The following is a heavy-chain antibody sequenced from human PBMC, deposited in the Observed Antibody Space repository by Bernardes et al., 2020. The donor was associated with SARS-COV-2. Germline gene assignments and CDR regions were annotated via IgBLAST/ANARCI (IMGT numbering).Heavy chain of an antibody. D-gene: IGHD3-9*01. V-gene: IGHV3-30*03. Sequence: GGSLRLSCAASGFTFSSYGMHWVRQAPGKGLEWVAVISYDGSNKYYADSVKGRFTISRDNSKNTLYLQMNSLRAEDTAVYYCARDKSYYDILTGYYGARDYYYYYGMDVWGQGTTVTVSS. CDR1: GFTFSSYG. J-gene: IGHJ6*02. CDR2: ISYDGSNK. CDR3: ARDKSYYDILTGYYGARDYYYYYGMDV.